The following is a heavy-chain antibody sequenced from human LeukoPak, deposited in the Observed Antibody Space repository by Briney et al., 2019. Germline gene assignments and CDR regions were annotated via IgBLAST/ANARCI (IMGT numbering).Heavy chain of an antibody. CDR3: ARKRISAGDHQRARFDY. CDR2: ISAYNGNS. V-gene: IGHV1-18*01. D-gene: IGHD6-13*01. Sequence: ASVKVSCKASGYTFTSYDITWVRQAPGQGLEWMGWISAYNGNSNYAQNLQGRVTMTTDPSTDTAYMELRSLKSDDTAMYYCARKRISAGDHQRARFDYWAQGTLVTVSS. CDR1: GYTFTSYD. J-gene: IGHJ4*02.